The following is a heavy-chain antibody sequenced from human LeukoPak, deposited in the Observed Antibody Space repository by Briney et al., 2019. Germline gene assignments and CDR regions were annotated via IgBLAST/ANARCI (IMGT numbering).Heavy chain of an antibody. CDR1: GFTFSSYA. CDR3: AKDGDTYGSGSYSYFQH. J-gene: IGHJ1*01. Sequence: GGSLRLSCAASGFTFSSYAMSWVRQAPGKGLEWVSAISGSGASTYYADSVKGRFTISRDNSKNTLYLQMNSLRAEDTAVYYCAKDGDTYGSGSYSYFQHWGQGTLVTVSS. CDR2: ISGSGAST. D-gene: IGHD3-10*01. V-gene: IGHV3-23*01.